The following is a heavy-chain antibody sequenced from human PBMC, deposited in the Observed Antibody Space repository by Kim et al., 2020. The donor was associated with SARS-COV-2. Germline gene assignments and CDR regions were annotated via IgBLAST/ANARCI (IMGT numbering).Heavy chain of an antibody. D-gene: IGHD5-12*01. CDR1: GGSFSGYY. CDR2: INHSGST. V-gene: IGHV4-34*01. CDR3: ASLLGHSDYDLKGY. J-gene: IGHJ4*02. Sequence: SETLSLTCAVYGGSFSGYYWSWIRQPPGKGLEWIGEINHSGSTNYNPSLKSRVTISVDTSKHLFSLKMTSPTAADTAVYYCASLLGHSDYDLKGYWGQGTLVTVSS.